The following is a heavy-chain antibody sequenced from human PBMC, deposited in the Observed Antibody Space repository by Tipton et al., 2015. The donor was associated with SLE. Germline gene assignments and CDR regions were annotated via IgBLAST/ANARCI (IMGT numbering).Heavy chain of an antibody. Sequence: TLSLTCTVSGGSINEYYWSWIRQAPGKGLEWIGYIYHNESPTYNPSLRRRVTMSIATSQNQFSLILNSVTAADTAVYYCARQSMAARPDFDFWGQGTLVTVSS. J-gene: IGHJ4*02. V-gene: IGHV4-59*01. CDR1: GGSINEYY. CDR2: IYHNESP. D-gene: IGHD6-6*01. CDR3: ARQSMAARPDFDF.